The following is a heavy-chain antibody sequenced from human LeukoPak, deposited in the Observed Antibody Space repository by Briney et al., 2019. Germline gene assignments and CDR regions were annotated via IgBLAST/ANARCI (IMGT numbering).Heavy chain of an antibody. CDR3: ARGRSGSSSGWPKRYYFDY. V-gene: IGHV4-38-2*02. CDR1: GYSISSGYY. Sequence: PSETLSLTCTVSGYSISSGYYWGWIRQPPGKGLEWIGEINHSGSTNYNPSLKSRVTISADTSRNHFSLNLSSVTAADTAVYYCARGRSGSSSGWPKRYYFDYWGQGTLVTVSS. D-gene: IGHD6-19*01. CDR2: INHSGST. J-gene: IGHJ4*02.